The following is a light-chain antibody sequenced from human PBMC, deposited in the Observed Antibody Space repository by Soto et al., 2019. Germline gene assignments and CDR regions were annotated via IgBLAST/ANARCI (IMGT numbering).Light chain of an antibody. CDR3: NVWDSSSEHV. J-gene: IGLJ1*01. CDR2: DDS. CDR1: NIGSKS. V-gene: IGLV3-21*02. Sequence: SYELTQPPSGSVAPGQTASITCWGNNIGSKSVHWYQQKPGQAPVLVVDDDSDRPSGIPERFSGSNSGNTATLTISRVEAGDEADYFCNVWDSSSEHVFGTGTKVIVL.